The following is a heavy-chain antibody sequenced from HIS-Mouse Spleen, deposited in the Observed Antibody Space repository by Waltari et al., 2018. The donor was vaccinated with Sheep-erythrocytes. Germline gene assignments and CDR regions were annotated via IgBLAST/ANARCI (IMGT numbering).Heavy chain of an antibody. CDR3: ARGHPDYGDYDAFDI. Sequence: EVQLVESGGGLIQPGGSLRLSCAASGFTVSSNYMSWVRQAPGKGLEGVSFIYSGGSTKYADSVKGRITISRDNAKNTLYLQMNSLRAEDTAVYYCARGHPDYGDYDAFDIWGQGTMVTVSS. V-gene: IGHV3-53*01. CDR1: GFTVSSNY. CDR2: IYSGGST. J-gene: IGHJ3*02. D-gene: IGHD4-17*01.